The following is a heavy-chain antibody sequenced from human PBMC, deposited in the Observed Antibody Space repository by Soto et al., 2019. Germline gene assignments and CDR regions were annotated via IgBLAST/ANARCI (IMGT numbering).Heavy chain of an antibody. V-gene: IGHV3-11*01. Sequence: QVQLVESGGGLVKPGGSLRLSCAASGFTFRDYYMNWIRQAPGKGLEWVAYISASAFSIYYADSVKGRFTISRDNAKNSLFLQMNGLRAEDTAVYFCARDLGKVAGRRGYWGQGTLVTVSS. D-gene: IGHD6-19*01. J-gene: IGHJ4*02. CDR1: GFTFRDYY. CDR3: ARDLGKVAGRRGY. CDR2: ISASAFSI.